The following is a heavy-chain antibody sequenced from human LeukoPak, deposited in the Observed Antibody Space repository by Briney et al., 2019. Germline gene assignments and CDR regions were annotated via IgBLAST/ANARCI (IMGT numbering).Heavy chain of an antibody. CDR3: ARLCGGDCYYAFDI. D-gene: IGHD2-21*02. CDR1: GFTFSSYS. J-gene: IGHJ3*02. CDR2: ISSSSSYI. Sequence: PGGSLRPSCAASGFTFSSYSMNWVRQAPGKGLEWVSSISSSSSYIYYADSVKGRFTISRDNAKNSLYLQMNSLRAEDTAVYYCARLCGGDCYYAFDIWGQGTMVTVSS. V-gene: IGHV3-21*01.